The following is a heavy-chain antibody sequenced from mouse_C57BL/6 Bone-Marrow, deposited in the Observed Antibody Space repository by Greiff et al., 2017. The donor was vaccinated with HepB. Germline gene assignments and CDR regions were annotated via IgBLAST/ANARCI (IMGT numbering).Heavy chain of an antibody. J-gene: IGHJ2*01. CDR3: AREDWYVYYFDY. D-gene: IGHD2-14*01. Sequence: EVKLEESGPGLVKPSQSLSLTCSVTGYSITSGYYWNWIRQFPGNKLEWMGYISYDGSNNYNPSLKNRISITRDTSKNQFFLKLNSVTTEDTATYYCAREDWYVYYFDYWGQGTTLTVSS. V-gene: IGHV3-6*01. CDR1: GYSITSGYY. CDR2: ISYDGSN.